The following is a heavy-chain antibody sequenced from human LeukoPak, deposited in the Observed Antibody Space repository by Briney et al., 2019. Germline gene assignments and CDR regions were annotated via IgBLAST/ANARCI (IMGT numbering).Heavy chain of an antibody. J-gene: IGHJ4*02. Sequence: SETLSLTCTVSGGSVSSGSYYWSWIRQPPGKGLEWIGKINHSGSTNYNPSLKSRVTISVDTSKNQFSLKLSSVTAADTAVYYCARGNYDSSGWYYFDYRGQGTLVTVSS. CDR2: INHSGST. CDR3: ARGNYDSSGWYYFDY. D-gene: IGHD3-22*01. V-gene: IGHV4-39*07. CDR1: GGSVSSGSYY.